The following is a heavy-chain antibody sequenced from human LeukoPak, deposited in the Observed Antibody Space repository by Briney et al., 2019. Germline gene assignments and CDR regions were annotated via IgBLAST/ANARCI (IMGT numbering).Heavy chain of an antibody. CDR1: GGSISSGGYY. CDR2: IYYSGST. CDR3: ARDNDYYDSSGYYPHFDY. Sequence: SETLSLTCTVSGGSISSGGYYWSWIRQHPGKGLEWIGYIYYSGSTYYNPSLKSRVTMSVDTSKNQFSLKLSSVTAADTAVYYCARDNDYYDSSGYYPHFDYWGQGTLVTVSS. D-gene: IGHD3-22*01. J-gene: IGHJ4*02. V-gene: IGHV4-31*03.